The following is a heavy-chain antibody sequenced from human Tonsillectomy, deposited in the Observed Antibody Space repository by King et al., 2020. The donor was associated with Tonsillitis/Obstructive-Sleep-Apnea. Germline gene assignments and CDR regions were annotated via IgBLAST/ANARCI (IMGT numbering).Heavy chain of an antibody. CDR1: GFIFSNYA. CDR3: ASDPWAYQLSSPYGIDGFDI. J-gene: IGHJ3*02. Sequence: VQLVESGGGVVQPGRSLRLSCAASGFIFSNYAMHWVRQAPGKGLEWVAVISHDGSLKYYADSVKGRFTISRDNSKNTLYLEMNSLRGEDTAVYYCASDPWAYQLSSPYGIDGFDIWGQGTIVTVSS. CDR2: ISHDGSLK. V-gene: IGHV3-30*04. D-gene: IGHD2-2*01.